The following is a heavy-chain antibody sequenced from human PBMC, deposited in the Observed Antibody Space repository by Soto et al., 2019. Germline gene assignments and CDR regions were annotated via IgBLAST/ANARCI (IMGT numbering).Heavy chain of an antibody. CDR1: GYSFASQW. J-gene: IGHJ4*02. CDR2: IDLSESYT. CDR3: ATQGLTTYYFGY. Sequence: EVQLVQSGAEVKKSGESLRISCKVSGYSFASQWISWVRQVPGKGQEWMGRIDLSESYTTYNPSFQGHLTFSADKSITTAYLQWRSLEASDTATYYCATQGLTTYYFGYWGQGTLVTVSS. V-gene: IGHV5-10-1*03.